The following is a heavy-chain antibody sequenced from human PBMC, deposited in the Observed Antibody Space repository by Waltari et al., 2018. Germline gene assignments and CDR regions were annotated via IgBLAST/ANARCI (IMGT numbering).Heavy chain of an antibody. Sequence: QVQLQESGPGLVKPSETLSLTCAVSGYSISSGYYWGWIRQPPGKGLEWIGSIYHSGSTYDNPALKSRVTISVDTSKNQFSLKLSSVTAADTAVYYCARSAVRYFDWLTRPHAFDIWGQGTMVTVSS. CDR2: IYHSGST. CDR1: GYSISSGYY. D-gene: IGHD3-9*01. V-gene: IGHV4-38-2*01. CDR3: ARSAVRYFDWLTRPHAFDI. J-gene: IGHJ3*02.